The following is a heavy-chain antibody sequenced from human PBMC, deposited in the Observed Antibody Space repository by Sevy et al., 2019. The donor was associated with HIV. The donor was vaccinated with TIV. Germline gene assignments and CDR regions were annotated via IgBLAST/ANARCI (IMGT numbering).Heavy chain of an antibody. V-gene: IGHV4-59*01. CDR3: ARAYSEYYYGMDV. CDR1: GDSISGYY. CDR2: FYYSRST. Sequence: GSLSLTCTVSGDSISGYYWSWIRQPPGKGLEWIGYFYYSRSTNYNPSLKSRVTISVDTSKNQVSLKVSSVTTADTAVYYCARAYSEYYYGMDVWGQGTTVTVSS. J-gene: IGHJ6*02. D-gene: IGHD4-4*01.